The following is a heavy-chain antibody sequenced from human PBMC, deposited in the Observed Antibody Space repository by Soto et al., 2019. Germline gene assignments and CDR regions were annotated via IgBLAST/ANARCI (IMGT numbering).Heavy chain of an antibody. J-gene: IGHJ4*02. D-gene: IGHD3-3*01. CDR2: VSGGGGST. CDR3: AKTLNFNGYYTGFDS. V-gene: IGHV3-23*01. CDR1: GFSYAGYA. Sequence: EVQVSESGGGLVQPGESLRLSCIVSGFSYAGYALAWVRQAPGKGLEWVAAVSGGGGSTYYADSVRGRFSISRDKSGNMISLQMNRLTAGDTAVYYCAKTLNFNGYYTGFDSWGRGTRVTVSS.